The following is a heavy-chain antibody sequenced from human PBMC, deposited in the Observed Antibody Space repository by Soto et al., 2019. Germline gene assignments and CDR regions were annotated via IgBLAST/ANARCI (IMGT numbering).Heavy chain of an antibody. D-gene: IGHD5-12*01. CDR2: ISFDASEK. J-gene: IGHJ1*01. CDR1: GFRFSGFG. Sequence: QVQLVESGGGVVQPGASLTLSCAASGFRFSGFGMHWVRQAPGKGLEWVAVISFDASEKFYVDSVKGRFSISRDDSHSKVFLQMDSLRREDTGVYYCASDFGGYAPLWDKSNYWGQGTLVNVSS. CDR3: ASDFGGYAPLWDKSNY. V-gene: IGHV3-30*04.